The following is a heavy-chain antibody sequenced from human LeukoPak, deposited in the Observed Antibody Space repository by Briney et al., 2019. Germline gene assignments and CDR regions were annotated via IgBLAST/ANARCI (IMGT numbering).Heavy chain of an antibody. CDR1: GFTFSSYG. Sequence: GGSLRLSCAASGFTFSSYGMSWVRQAPGKGLEWVAFIRYDGSNKYYADSVKGRFTISRDNSKNTLYLQMNSLRPEDTAVYYCAQRYCSSTSCHLGPYYYYMDVWGKGTTVTISS. V-gene: IGHV3-30*02. D-gene: IGHD2-2*01. CDR2: IRYDGSNK. CDR3: AQRYCSSTSCHLGPYYYYMDV. J-gene: IGHJ6*03.